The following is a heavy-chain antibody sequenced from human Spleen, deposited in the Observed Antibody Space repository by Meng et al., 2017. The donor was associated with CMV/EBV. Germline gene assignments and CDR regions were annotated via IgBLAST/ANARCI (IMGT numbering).Heavy chain of an antibody. Sequence: GESLKISCAASGFTFSSYWMSWVRQAPGKGLEWVANIKQDGSEKYYVDSVKGRFTISRDNAKNSLYLQMNSLRAEDTAVYYCARTARKIQLWLEDYYYYGMDVWGQGTTVTVSS. V-gene: IGHV3-7*01. D-gene: IGHD5-18*01. CDR1: GFTFSSYW. J-gene: IGHJ6*02. CDR3: ARTARKIQLWLEDYYYYGMDV. CDR2: IKQDGSEK.